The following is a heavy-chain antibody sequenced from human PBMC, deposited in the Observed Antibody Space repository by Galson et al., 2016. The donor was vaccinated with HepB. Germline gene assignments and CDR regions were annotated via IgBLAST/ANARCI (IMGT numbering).Heavy chain of an antibody. Sequence: SETLSLTCTVSGGSMTRSNWWSWVRQAPGKGLEWLGEIFHSGSTNYNPSLTSRLTISMDKSNNQFSLKLTSVTAADTAVYYCAKSERGTGNTVDYWGQGTLVTVSS. J-gene: IGHJ4*02. CDR2: IFHSGST. D-gene: IGHD1-7*01. CDR3: AKSERGTGNTVDY. V-gene: IGHV4-4*02. CDR1: GGSMTRSNW.